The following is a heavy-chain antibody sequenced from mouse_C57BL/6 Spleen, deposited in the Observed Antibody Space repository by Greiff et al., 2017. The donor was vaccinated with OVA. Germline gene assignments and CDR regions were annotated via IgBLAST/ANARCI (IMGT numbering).Heavy chain of an antibody. Sequence: VQLQQSGPELVKPGASVKISCKASGYSFTGYYMNWVKQSPEKSLEWIGEINPSTGGTTYNQKFKAKATLTVDKSSSTAYMQLKSLTSEASACYYCERRGTTVVATPYYFDYWGQGTTLTVSS. D-gene: IGHD1-1*01. V-gene: IGHV1-42*01. CDR1: GYSFTGYY. CDR2: INPSTGGT. CDR3: ERRGTTVVATPYYFDY. J-gene: IGHJ2*01.